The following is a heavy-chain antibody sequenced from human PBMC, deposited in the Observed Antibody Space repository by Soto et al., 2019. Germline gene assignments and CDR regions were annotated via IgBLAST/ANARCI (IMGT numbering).Heavy chain of an antibody. CDR1: GYTFSSYY. D-gene: IGHD4-17*01. CDR3: AADDYGTEAGAFDI. CDR2: INPRGTTT. V-gene: IGHV1-46*01. J-gene: IGHJ3*02. Sequence: QVQLVQSGAEVKKPGASVKVSCKASGYTFSSYYIHWVRQAPGQGLEWMGIINPRGTTTSYTPKFQGRVTMTRDTSTSIVYMELSSLRSDDTAVYFCAADDYGTEAGAFDIWGQGTVVTVSS.